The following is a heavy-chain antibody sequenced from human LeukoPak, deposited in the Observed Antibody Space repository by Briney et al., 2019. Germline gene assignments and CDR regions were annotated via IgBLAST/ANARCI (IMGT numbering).Heavy chain of an antibody. V-gene: IGHV3-23*01. CDR2: ISGSAHKI. Sequence: GGSLRLSCVVSGFTFSDYAMGWVRQAREKGLDWVSVISGSAHKIRYADSVKGRFTISRDNSENTVYLQMNNLRAEDTALYYCAGRPTGYSSGYVYWGQGALVTVSS. J-gene: IGHJ4*02. D-gene: IGHD5-18*01. CDR1: GFTFSDYA. CDR3: AGRPTGYSSGYVY.